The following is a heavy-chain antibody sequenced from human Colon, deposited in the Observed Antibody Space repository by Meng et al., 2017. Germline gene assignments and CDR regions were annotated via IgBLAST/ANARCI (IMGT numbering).Heavy chain of an antibody. CDR2: VNPNSNYG. CDR1: GYNFTGYY. J-gene: IGHJ4*02. D-gene: IGHD6-19*01. CDR3: ARGYSSGISFDY. V-gene: IGHV1-2*06. Sequence: QGQLVKAGAEVKQPGASVKVSCKASGYNFTGYYMHWVRQAPGQGLEWMGRVNPNSNYGNYAQKFQGRVTMTRDTSISTAYMELSRLRSDDTALYYCARGYSSGISFDYWGQGTLVTVSS.